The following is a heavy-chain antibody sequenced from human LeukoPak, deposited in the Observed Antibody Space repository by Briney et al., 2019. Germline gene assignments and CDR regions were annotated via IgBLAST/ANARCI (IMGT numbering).Heavy chain of an antibody. V-gene: IGHV1-2*02. CDR1: GYTFTGYY. J-gene: IGHJ4*02. Sequence: GASVKVSCKASGYTFTGYYMHWVRQAPGQGLEWMGWINPNSGGTNYAQKFQGRVTMTRGTSISTAYMELSRLTSDDTAVYYCARGGEVCSSTSCYRGHEYWGQGTLVTVSS. D-gene: IGHD2-2*01. CDR2: INPNSGGT. CDR3: ARGGEVCSSTSCYRGHEY.